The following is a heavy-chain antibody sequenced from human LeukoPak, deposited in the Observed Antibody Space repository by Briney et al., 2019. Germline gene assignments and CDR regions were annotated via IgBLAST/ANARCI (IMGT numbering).Heavy chain of an antibody. CDR3: ARVPMYSSGWYVSYYYYGMDV. CDR1: GASITSGAHY. J-gene: IGHJ6*02. V-gene: IGHV4-31*03. D-gene: IGHD6-19*01. CDR2: IYYSGSS. Sequence: SQTLSLTCSVSGASITSGAHYWSWIRQHPGKGPEWIGHIYYSGSSYSNPSLKGRLSMSLDTSDNQLSLELVSVTAADTAVYYCARVPMYSSGWYVSYYYYGMDVWGQGTTVTVSS.